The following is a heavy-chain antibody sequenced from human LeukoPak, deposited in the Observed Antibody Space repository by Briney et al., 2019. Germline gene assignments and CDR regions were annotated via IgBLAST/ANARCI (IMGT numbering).Heavy chain of an antibody. CDR2: ISYDGSNK. CDR3: ARDFYGDYVVDY. Sequence: GGSLRLSCAASGFTFSSYAMHWVRQAPGKGLEWVAVISYDGSNKYYADSVKGRFTISRDNSKNTLYLQMNSLRAEDTAVYYCARDFYGDYVVDYWGQGTLVTVSS. D-gene: IGHD4-17*01. CDR1: GFTFSSYA. V-gene: IGHV3-30*01. J-gene: IGHJ4*02.